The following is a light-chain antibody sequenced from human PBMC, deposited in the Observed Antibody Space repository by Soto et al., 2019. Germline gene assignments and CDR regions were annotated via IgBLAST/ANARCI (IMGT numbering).Light chain of an antibody. Sequence: DVVMTQSPLSLPVTLGQPASISCRSSQSLVYSDGNTYLNWCQQRPGQSPRRLIYKVSNRDSGVPDRFSGSGSGTDFTLKISRVEAEDVGLYYFMQGTHWPWTFGQGTKVEIK. J-gene: IGKJ1*01. CDR1: QSLVYSDGNTY. CDR3: MQGTHWPWT. CDR2: KVS. V-gene: IGKV2-30*01.